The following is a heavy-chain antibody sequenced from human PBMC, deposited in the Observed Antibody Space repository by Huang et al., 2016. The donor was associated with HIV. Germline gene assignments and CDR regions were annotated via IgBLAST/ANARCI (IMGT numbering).Heavy chain of an antibody. V-gene: IGHV4-61*09. CDR2: IYTTGST. CDR3: ARGRVTSSGVVQSYDY. J-gene: IGHJ4*02. CDR1: GASIASGSYF. D-gene: IGHD3-3*01. Sequence: VQLQESGPGLVKPSQTLSLSCNVSGASIASGSYFWSWIRQPAGGGLEWIGHIYTTGSTDYNPSLKSRGAGSADTSKNQFSLSLRSVTAADTAVYFCARGRVTSSGVVQSYDYWGQGSLVTVSS.